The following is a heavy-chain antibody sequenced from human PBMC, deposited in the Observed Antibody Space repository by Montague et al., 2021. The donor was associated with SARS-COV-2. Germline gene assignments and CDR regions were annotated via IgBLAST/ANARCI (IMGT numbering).Heavy chain of an antibody. CDR2: IDWDDDK. V-gene: IGHV2-70*11. CDR3: ARRTYDILTGYDYGMDV. CDR1: GFSLSTSGMC. D-gene: IGHD3-9*01. J-gene: IGHJ6*02. Sequence: PALVKPTQTLTLTCTFSGFSLSTSGMCVSWIRQPPGKALEWLARIDWDDDKYYSTSLKTRLTISKDTSKNQVVLTMTNMDPVDTATYYCARRTYDILTGYDYGMDVWGLGTTVTVSS.